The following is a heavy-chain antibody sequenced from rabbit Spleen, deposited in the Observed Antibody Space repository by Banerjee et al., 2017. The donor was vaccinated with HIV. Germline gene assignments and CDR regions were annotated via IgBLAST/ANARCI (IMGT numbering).Heavy chain of an antibody. Sequence: QEQLVGSGGGLVQPGGSLKLSCKASGIDFNSNYWICWVRQAPGKGLEWITCIYVSSDNTYYASWAKGRFTISKTSSTTVTLQVTSLTTADTATYFCARAPDSGYWAVALDLWGPGTLVTVS. CDR2: IYVSSDNT. V-gene: IGHV1S45*01. CDR3: ARAPDSGYWAVALDL. D-gene: IGHD1-1*01. CDR1: GIDFNSNYW. J-gene: IGHJ6*01.